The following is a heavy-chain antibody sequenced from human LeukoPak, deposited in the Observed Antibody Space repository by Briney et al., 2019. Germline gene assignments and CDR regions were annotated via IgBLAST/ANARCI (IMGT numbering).Heavy chain of an antibody. D-gene: IGHD5-24*01. CDR2: IYYSGST. V-gene: IGHV4-39*01. Sequence: SETLSLTCTVSGGSISSSSYHWGWIRQPPGKGLEWIGSIYYSGSTYYNPSLKSRVTISVDTSKNQFPLKLSSVTAADTAVYYCARLPRVAPTGPVDYWGQGTLVTVSS. J-gene: IGHJ4*02. CDR1: GGSISSSSYH. CDR3: ARLPRVAPTGPVDY.